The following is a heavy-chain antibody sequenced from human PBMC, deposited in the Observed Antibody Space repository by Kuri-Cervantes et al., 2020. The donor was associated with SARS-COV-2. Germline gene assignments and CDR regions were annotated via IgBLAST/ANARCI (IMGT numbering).Heavy chain of an antibody. Sequence: SETLSLTCSISGGSLPSDNYYWCWIRQSPGKGLEWIGSIFSNGSPYYNPSLKSRVTISVDTSKNQCSLKLISVTAADTGVYYCARRLRGTTVTNGKLTNFLDLWGQGTMVTVSS. J-gene: IGHJ3*01. CDR3: ARRLRGTTVTNGKLTNFLDL. CDR2: IFSNGSP. D-gene: IGHD4-17*01. V-gene: IGHV4-39*01. CDR1: GGSLPSDNYY.